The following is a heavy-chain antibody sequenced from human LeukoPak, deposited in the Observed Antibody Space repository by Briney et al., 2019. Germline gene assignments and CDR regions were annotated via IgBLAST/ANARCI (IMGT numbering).Heavy chain of an antibody. D-gene: IGHD2-2*01. Sequence: GGSLRLSCVGSGCTFSSYAMNWVRQAPGKGLEWVSSISSNNNIYYADSVKGRFTISRDNAKNSLSLHMNSLRGEDTAVYYCGREDCNNVRCYGASDAWGQGTLVTVSS. J-gene: IGHJ5*02. V-gene: IGHV3-69-1*01. CDR2: ISSNNNI. CDR3: GREDCNNVRCYGASDA. CDR1: GCTFSSYA.